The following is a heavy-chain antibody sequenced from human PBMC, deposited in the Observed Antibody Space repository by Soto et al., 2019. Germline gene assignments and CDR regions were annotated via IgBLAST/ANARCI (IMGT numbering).Heavy chain of an antibody. CDR1: GGSISSGGYY. Sequence: SETLSLTCTVSGGSISSGGYYWSWIRQHPGKGLEWIGYIYYSGSTYYNPSLKSRVTISVDTSKNQFSLKLSSVTAADTAVYYCARDCSSTSCSDWFDPWGQGXLVTVSS. CDR2: IYYSGST. V-gene: IGHV4-31*03. CDR3: ARDCSSTSCSDWFDP. J-gene: IGHJ5*02. D-gene: IGHD2-2*01.